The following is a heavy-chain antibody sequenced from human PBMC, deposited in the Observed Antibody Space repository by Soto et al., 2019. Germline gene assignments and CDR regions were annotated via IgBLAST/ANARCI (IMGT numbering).Heavy chain of an antibody. Sequence: EVQLVESGGGLIQPGGSLRLSCAASGFTVSNNYMTWVRQAPVQGLELVSVMYSGGTATAYADSVKGRFTVSRNNSKNTVSLQLDSLKADDTAVYYCARGVPLGAIGRFYFDSWGQGTLVTVSS. CDR2: MYSGGTAT. D-gene: IGHD1-26*01. CDR3: ARGVPLGAIGRFYFDS. J-gene: IGHJ4*02. V-gene: IGHV3-53*01. CDR1: GFTVSNNY.